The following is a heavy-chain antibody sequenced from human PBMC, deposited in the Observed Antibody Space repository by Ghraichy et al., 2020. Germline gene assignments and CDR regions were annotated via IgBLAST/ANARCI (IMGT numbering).Heavy chain of an antibody. V-gene: IGHV3-30*18. CDR3: AKGKNVFRYFDWLSGFDY. J-gene: IGHJ4*02. CDR1: GFTFSSYG. Sequence: GESLNISCAASGFTFSSYGMHWVRQAPGKGLEWVAVISYDGSNKYYVDSVKGRFTISRDNSKNTLYLQMNSLRAEDTAVYYCAKGKNVFRYFDWLSGFDYWGQGTLVTVSS. CDR2: ISYDGSNK. D-gene: IGHD3-9*01.